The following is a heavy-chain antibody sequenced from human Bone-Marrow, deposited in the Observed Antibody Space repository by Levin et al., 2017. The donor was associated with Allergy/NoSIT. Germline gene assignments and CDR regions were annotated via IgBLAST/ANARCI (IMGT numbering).Heavy chain of an antibody. J-gene: IGHJ4*02. V-gene: IGHV4-34*01. Sequence: SQTLSLTCAVYGGSLSGYYWSWIRQPPGKGLEWIGEITHGGDTNDNPSLNSRVTISLETSKNQFSLRLSSVTAADTAVYYCATRPRIGAGGFDYWGQGTLVTVSS. D-gene: IGHD6-13*01. CDR3: ATRPRIGAGGFDY. CDR2: ITHGGDT. CDR1: GGSLSGYY.